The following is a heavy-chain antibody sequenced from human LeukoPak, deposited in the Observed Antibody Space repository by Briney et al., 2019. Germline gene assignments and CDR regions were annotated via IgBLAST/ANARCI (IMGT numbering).Heavy chain of an antibody. Sequence: TGGSLRLSCAASGFTFSSYGMHWVRQAPGKGLEWVAIIWYDGSNKYYADSIKGRFTISRDNSENTLYLQMASLRAEDTAVYYCARGAYSKAAGLDNWGRGTLVTVSS. CDR2: IWYDGSNK. J-gene: IGHJ4*02. CDR1: GFTFSSYG. CDR3: ARGAYSKAAGLDN. D-gene: IGHD6-25*01. V-gene: IGHV3-33*01.